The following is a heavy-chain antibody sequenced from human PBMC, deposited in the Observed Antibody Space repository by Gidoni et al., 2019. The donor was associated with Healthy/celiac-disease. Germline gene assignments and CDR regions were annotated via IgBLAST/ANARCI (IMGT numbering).Heavy chain of an antibody. Sequence: QVQLQESGPGLVKPSQTLSLTCTVSGGSISSGGYYWSWIRQHPGKGLEWIGYIYYSGSTYYNPSLKRRVTISVDTSKNQFSLKRSSVTAADTAVYYCASTSGYPPSVDYWGQGTLVTVSS. CDR3: ASTSGYPPSVDY. CDR2: IYYSGST. D-gene: IGHD3-22*01. J-gene: IGHJ4*02. CDR1: GGSISSGGYY. V-gene: IGHV4-31*03.